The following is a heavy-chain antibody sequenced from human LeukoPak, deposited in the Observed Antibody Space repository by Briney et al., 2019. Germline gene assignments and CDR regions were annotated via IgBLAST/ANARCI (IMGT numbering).Heavy chain of an antibody. CDR3: TRKSVVPAAISDDY. J-gene: IGHJ4*02. CDR2: IRSKAYGGTT. Sequence: EPGRSLRLSCTASGFTFGDYAMSWFRQAPGKGLEWVGFIRSKAYGGTTEYAASVKGRFTISRDDSKSIAYLQMNSLKPEDTAVYYCTRKSVVPAAISDDYWGQGTLVTVSS. V-gene: IGHV3-49*03. D-gene: IGHD2-2*02. CDR1: GFTFGDYA.